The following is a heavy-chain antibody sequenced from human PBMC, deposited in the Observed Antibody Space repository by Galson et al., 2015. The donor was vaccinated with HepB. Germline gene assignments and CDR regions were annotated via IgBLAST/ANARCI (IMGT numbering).Heavy chain of an antibody. D-gene: IGHD2/OR15-2a*01. V-gene: IGHV1-2*04. CDR2: INPNSGGT. CDR3: AGCAVEVIGSSNPDYYYYYGMDV. CDR1: GYTFTGYY. Sequence: SVKVSCKASGYTFTGYYMHWVRQAPGQGLEWMGWINPNSGGTNYAQKFQGWVTMTRDTSISTAYMELSRLRSDDTAVYYCAGCAVEVIGSSNPDYYYYYGMDVWGQGTTVTVSS. J-gene: IGHJ6*02.